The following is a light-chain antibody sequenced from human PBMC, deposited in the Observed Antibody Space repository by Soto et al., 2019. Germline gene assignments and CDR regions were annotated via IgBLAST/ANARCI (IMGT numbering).Light chain of an antibody. V-gene: IGKV3-20*01. CDR2: GAS. CDR3: QQYGSSPLT. Sequence: EIVLTQSPGTLSLSTGERATLSCRASQSVSNNYLAWYQQKPGQAPRLLIYGASRRATGIPDRFSGSGSGXXXXLTIXRLEPEDFAVYSCQQYGSSPLTFGGGTKVEIK. CDR1: QSVSNNY. J-gene: IGKJ4*01.